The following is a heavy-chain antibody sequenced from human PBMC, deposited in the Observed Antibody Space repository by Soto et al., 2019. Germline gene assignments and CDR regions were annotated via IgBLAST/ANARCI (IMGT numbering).Heavy chain of an antibody. CDR1: GGSFSGYY. V-gene: IGHV4-34*09. D-gene: IGHD5-12*01. J-gene: IGHJ4*02. CDR2: IYFSGNT. Sequence: SETLSLTCAVYGGSFSGYYWSWIRQPPGKGLEWIGNIYFSGNTYYNPSLKSRVTISVDPSKKHFSLKLNSVTAADTAVYYCARGGYDYSYYFDYWGQGTPVTVSS. CDR3: ARGGYDYSYYFDY.